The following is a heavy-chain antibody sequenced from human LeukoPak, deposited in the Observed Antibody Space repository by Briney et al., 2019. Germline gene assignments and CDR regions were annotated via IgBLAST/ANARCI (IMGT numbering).Heavy chain of an antibody. Sequence: SETLSLSCTVSGGFISSSIYYWAWIRQSPGKVLEWIGSIYYSGSTHYNPSLKSRVTVSVDTSKNQFSLRLTSVTAADTAVYYCARESGTAGAAAGTDYWGQGTLVTVSS. V-gene: IGHV4-39*07. J-gene: IGHJ4*02. CDR3: ARESGTAGAAAGTDY. CDR2: IYYSGST. D-gene: IGHD6-13*01. CDR1: GGFISSSIYY.